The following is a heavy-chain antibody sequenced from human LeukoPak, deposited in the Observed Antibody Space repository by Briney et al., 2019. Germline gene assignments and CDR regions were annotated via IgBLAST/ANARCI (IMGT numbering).Heavy chain of an antibody. Sequence: GGSLRLSCAASGFTSSDSAFHWVRQASGKGLEWVGRIRGKARSYATAYAASVTGRFTISRDDSKKTAYLQMYSLKIEDTAVYYCTRLSDTLTDYFFDYWGQGILVTVSS. D-gene: IGHD3-9*01. CDR3: TRLSDTLTDYFFDY. J-gene: IGHJ4*02. CDR2: IRGKARSYAT. V-gene: IGHV3-73*01. CDR1: GFTSSDSA.